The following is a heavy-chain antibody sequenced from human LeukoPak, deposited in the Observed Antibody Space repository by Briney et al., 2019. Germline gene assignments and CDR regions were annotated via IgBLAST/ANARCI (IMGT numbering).Heavy chain of an antibody. Sequence: SETLSLTCVVYGGSFSGYYWSWIRQPPGKGLEWIGEINHSGSTNYNPSLKSRVTISVDTSTNQFSLKLSSVTAADTAVYYCAREELKWCSSTSCYNWFDPWGQGTLVTVSS. J-gene: IGHJ5*02. D-gene: IGHD2-2*01. CDR2: INHSGST. CDR1: GGSFSGYY. V-gene: IGHV4-34*01. CDR3: AREELKWCSSTSCYNWFDP.